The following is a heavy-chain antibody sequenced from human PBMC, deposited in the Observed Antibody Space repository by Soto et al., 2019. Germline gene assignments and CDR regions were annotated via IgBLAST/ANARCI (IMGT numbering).Heavy chain of an antibody. CDR1: AYTFNTYG. J-gene: IGHJ6*02. D-gene: IGHD5-18*01. CDR2: ISGHNGQT. V-gene: IGHV1-18*01. CDR3: ARDGRKQLWVEGRNAMDV. Sequence: QVQLVQSGPEVKKPGASVKVYCKASAYTFNTYGISWVRRAPGQGLEWMGWISGHNGQTNYAQKFRGRVTITTDTSTSTAYMELRSLRSDDTAIYYCARDGRKQLWVEGRNAMDVWGQGTTVTVSS.